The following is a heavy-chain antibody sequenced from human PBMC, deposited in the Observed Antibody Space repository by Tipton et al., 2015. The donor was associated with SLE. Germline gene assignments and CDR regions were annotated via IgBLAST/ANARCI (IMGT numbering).Heavy chain of an antibody. V-gene: IGHV4-59*08. CDR2: IYYSGST. D-gene: IGHD6-6*01. J-gene: IGHJ4*02. CDR1: GGSISSYY. Sequence: LRLSCTVSGGSISSYYWSWIRQPPGKGLEWIGSIYYSGSTYYNPSLKSRVTISVDTSKNQFSLKLSSVTAADTAVYYCARQWGDSSSSGDYWGQGTLVTVSS. CDR3: ARQWGDSSSSGDY.